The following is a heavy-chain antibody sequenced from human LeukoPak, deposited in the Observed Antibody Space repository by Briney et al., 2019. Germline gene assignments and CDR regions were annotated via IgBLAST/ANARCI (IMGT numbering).Heavy chain of an antibody. D-gene: IGHD2-15*01. J-gene: IGHJ5*02. Sequence: ATVKVSCKASGYTFTGYYMHWVRQAPGQGLEWMGWINPSSGGTNYAQKFQGWVTMTRDTSISTAYMELSRLRSDDTAVYYCARASIVVVVAALYNWFDPWGQGTLVTVSS. CDR3: ARASIVVVVAALYNWFDP. CDR2: INPSSGGT. V-gene: IGHV1-2*04. CDR1: GYTFTGYY.